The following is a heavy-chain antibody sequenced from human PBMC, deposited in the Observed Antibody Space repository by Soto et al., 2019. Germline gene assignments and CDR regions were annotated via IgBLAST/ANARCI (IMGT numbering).Heavy chain of an antibody. CDR1: GCTFSSSV. V-gene: IGHV3-30*18. Sequence: RGPLRLSPVASGCTFSSSVMHHARLVPGRGREWVAVISYERNNKYYAAAVKGRFTISKDNSKNPLYLKMNSLRAEDTAVYYCAKDPDYYYNSCYYDYWGQGTLVTVSS. CDR3: AKDPDYYYNSCYYDY. J-gene: IGHJ4*02. D-gene: IGHD3-22*01. CDR2: ISYERNNK.